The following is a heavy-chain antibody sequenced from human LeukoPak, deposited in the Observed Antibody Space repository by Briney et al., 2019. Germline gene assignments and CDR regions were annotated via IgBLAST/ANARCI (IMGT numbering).Heavy chain of an antibody. CDR2: ISQSGIT. Sequence: SETLSLTCAISGVSTSNGNWWPWVRQPPGKWLEWIGAISQSGITKYNPSLKTRVTISVDESKNHVSLIMITVTATDTAVYFCARSGGSYKLVNWGQETVVTVS. V-gene: IGHV4-4*02. J-gene: IGHJ4*02. D-gene: IGHD6-19*01. CDR3: ARSGGSYKLVN. CDR1: GVSTSNGNW.